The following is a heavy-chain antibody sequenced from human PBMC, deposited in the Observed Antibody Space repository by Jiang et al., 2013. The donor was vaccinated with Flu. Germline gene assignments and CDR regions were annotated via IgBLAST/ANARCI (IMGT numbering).Heavy chain of an antibody. V-gene: IGHV4-34*01. CDR1: GGSFSGYY. Sequence: LLKPSETLSLTCAVYGGSFSGYYWSWIRQPPGKGLEWIGEINHSGSTNYNPSLKSRVTISVDTSKNQFSLKLSSVTAADTAVYYCARGGVTIFGVVTGELDAFDIWGQGTMVTISS. CDR2: INHSGST. J-gene: IGHJ3*02. D-gene: IGHD3-3*01. CDR3: ARGGVTIFGVVTGELDAFDI.